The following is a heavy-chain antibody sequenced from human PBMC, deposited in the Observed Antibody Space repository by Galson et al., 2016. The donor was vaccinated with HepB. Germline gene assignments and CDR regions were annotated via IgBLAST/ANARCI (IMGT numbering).Heavy chain of an antibody. Sequence: SLRLSCAASGFSFSSDWMIWVRQAPGEGLEWVANINQDGSEKYYVDSVKGRFTIARDNAKNSLYLQMNGLRVEDTAVYYCAESRGWGQGTLVTVSS. D-gene: IGHD3-10*01. J-gene: IGHJ4*02. CDR3: AESRG. CDR2: INQDGSEK. V-gene: IGHV3-7*01. CDR1: GFSFSSDW.